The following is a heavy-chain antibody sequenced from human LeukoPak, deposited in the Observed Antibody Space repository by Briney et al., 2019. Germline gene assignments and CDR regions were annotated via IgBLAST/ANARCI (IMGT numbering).Heavy chain of an antibody. CDR1: GGSISSSSYY. Sequence: SETLSLTCTVSGGSISSSSYYWSWIRQPAGKGLEWIGRIYTSGSTNYNPSLKSRVTMSVDTSKNQFSLKLSSVTAADTAVYYCARYSSSWYGPQYYFDYWGQGTLVTVSS. CDR2: IYTSGST. J-gene: IGHJ4*02. D-gene: IGHD6-13*01. CDR3: ARYSSSWYGPQYYFDY. V-gene: IGHV4-61*02.